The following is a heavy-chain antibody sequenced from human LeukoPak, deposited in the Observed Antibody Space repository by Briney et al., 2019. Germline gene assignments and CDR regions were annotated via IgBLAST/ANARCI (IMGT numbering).Heavy chain of an antibody. D-gene: IGHD6-13*01. CDR2: ISYDGSVE. J-gene: IGHJ4*02. V-gene: IGHV3-30*04. CDR1: GFTFTNYA. Sequence: PGGSLRLSCAASGFTFTNYAMHWVRQAPGKGLEWVALISYDGSVEKSAASVKGRFTISRDTSKNTLYLQMNRLRIEDTAVYYCARSLGSSWDSSLDSWGQGTLVPVSS. CDR3: ARSLGSSWDSSLDS.